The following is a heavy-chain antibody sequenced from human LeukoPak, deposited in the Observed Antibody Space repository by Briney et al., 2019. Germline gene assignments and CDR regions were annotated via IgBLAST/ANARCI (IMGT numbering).Heavy chain of an antibody. CDR1: GFAFRSHG. Sequence: GGSLRLSCAGSGFAFRSHGMIWVRQAPGRGLEWISYISPGGDTIYNADSVKGRFTISRDNAKNSLSLHMNGLTDEYTATYHCARVRGPTVTTMYFDYWGQGTLVTVSS. J-gene: IGHJ4*02. CDR2: ISPGGDTI. V-gene: IGHV3-48*02. CDR3: ARVRGPTVTTMYFDY. D-gene: IGHD4-17*01.